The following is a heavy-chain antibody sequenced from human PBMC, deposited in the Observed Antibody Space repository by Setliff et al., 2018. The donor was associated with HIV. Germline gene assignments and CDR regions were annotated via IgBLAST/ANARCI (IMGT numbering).Heavy chain of an antibody. CDR3: AKRTFGSGRLDP. D-gene: IGHD3-16*01. Sequence: PSETLSLTCSVSGDSISSGSYYWSWIRLPAGKGLEWIGQIHTTGSTNYNPSLKSRVTISMDTSKNQFSLNLNSVTATDTAGDYCAKRTFGSGRLDPWGQGTLVTVSS. CDR1: GDSISSGSYY. V-gene: IGHV4-61*09. CDR2: IHTTGST. J-gene: IGHJ5*02.